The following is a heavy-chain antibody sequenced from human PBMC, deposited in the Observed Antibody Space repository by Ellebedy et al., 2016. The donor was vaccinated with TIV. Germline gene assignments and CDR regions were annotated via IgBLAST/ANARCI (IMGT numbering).Heavy chain of an antibody. D-gene: IGHD6-13*01. J-gene: IGHJ6*03. CDR2: INHSGST. Sequence: ESLKISXAASGFTFSSYAMSWVRQPPGKGLEWIGEINHSGSTNYNPSLKSRVTMSVDTSKNQFSLKLSSVTAADTAVYYCAREGIAAVTLISMDVWGKGTTVTVSS. CDR1: GFTFSSYA. V-gene: IGHV4-34*01. CDR3: AREGIAAVTLISMDV.